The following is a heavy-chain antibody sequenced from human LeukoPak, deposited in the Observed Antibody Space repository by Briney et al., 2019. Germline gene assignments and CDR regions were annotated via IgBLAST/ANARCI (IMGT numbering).Heavy chain of an antibody. Sequence: GGSLRLSCAASGFTFSSYAISWVRQAPGKGLEWVSAISGSGGNTFYAGSVKGRFTISRDNSKNTLFLQMNSLRAEDTATYYCAKVIQSATTAPDYWGQGTLVTVSS. CDR2: ISGSGGNT. CDR3: AKVIQSATTAPDY. V-gene: IGHV3-23*01. D-gene: IGHD1-1*01. J-gene: IGHJ4*02. CDR1: GFTFSSYA.